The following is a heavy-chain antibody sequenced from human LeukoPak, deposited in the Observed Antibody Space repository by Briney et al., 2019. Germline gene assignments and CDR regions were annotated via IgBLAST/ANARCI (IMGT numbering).Heavy chain of an antibody. Sequence: PSQTLSLTCTVSGGSISSGDYYWSWIRQPPGKGLEWIGYIYYSGSTYYNPSLKSRVTISVDTSKNQFSLKLSSVTAADTAVYYCARDCYDSSGYYPPTTNWFDPWGQGTLVTVSS. CDR3: ARDCYDSSGYYPPTTNWFDP. J-gene: IGHJ5*02. CDR1: GGSISSGDYY. CDR2: IYYSGST. D-gene: IGHD3-22*01. V-gene: IGHV4-30-4*01.